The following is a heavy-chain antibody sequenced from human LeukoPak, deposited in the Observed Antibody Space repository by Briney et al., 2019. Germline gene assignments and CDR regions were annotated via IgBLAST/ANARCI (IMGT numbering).Heavy chain of an antibody. V-gene: IGHV4-30-2*02. CDR2: IYHSGST. CDR3: ARTPSIAAAGIFDY. Sequence: PSETLSLTCTVSGGSISSGGYYWSWIRQPPGKGLEWIGYIYHSGSTYYNPSLKSRVTISVDTSNNQFSLKLNSVTAADTAVYYCARTPSIAAAGIFDYWGQGILVTVSS. J-gene: IGHJ4*02. D-gene: IGHD6-13*01. CDR1: GGSISSGGYY.